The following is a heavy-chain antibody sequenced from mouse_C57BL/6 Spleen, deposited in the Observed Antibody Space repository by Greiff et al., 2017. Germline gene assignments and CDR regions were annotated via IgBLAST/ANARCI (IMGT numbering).Heavy chain of an antibody. Sequence: QVQLQQPGAELVKPGASVKLSCKASGYTFTSYWMHWVKQRPGQGLEWIGMIHPNSGSTNYNEKFKSKATLTVDKSSSTAYMQLSSLTSEDSAVYYCARTGYDYSLAYWGQGTLVTVSA. J-gene: IGHJ3*01. CDR1: GYTFTSYW. V-gene: IGHV1-64*01. CDR3: ARTGYDYSLAY. D-gene: IGHD2-4*01. CDR2: IHPNSGST.